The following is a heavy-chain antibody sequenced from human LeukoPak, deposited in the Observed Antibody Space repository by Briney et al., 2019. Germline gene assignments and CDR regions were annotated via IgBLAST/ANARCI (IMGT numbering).Heavy chain of an antibody. J-gene: IGHJ4*02. D-gene: IGHD4-17*01. CDR2: VSSSGGTI. V-gene: IGHV3-11*04. Sequence: PGGSLRLSCVASGFTVSSNYMSWVRQAPGKGLEWVSYVSSSGGTILYADSVRGRFTISRDNAKNPLYLQMNSLRAEDTAVYYCARGRVTGDYVRDFDYWGQGTLVTVSS. CDR3: ARGRVTGDYVRDFDY. CDR1: GFTVSSNY.